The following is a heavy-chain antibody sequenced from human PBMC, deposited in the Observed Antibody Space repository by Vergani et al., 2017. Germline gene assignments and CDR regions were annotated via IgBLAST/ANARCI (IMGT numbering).Heavy chain of an antibody. J-gene: IGHJ5*02. CDR3: ARGAPEGWFDP. V-gene: IGHV4-61*02. Sequence: QVQLQESGPGLVKPSQTLSLTCTVSGGSISSGSYYWSWIWQPAGKGLEWIGRIYTSGSTNYNPSLKSRVTMSVDTSKNQFSLKLSSVTAADTAVYYCARGAPEGWFDPWGQGTLVTVSS. CDR2: IYTSGST. D-gene: IGHD1-14*01. CDR1: GGSISSGSYY.